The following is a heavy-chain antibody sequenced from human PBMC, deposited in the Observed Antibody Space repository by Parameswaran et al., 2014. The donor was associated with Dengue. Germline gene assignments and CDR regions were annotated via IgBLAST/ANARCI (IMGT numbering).Heavy chain of an antibody. D-gene: IGHD4-17*01. Sequence: RWIRQPPGKGLEWVSYISSSSSYTNYADSVKGRFTISRDNAKNSLYLQMNSLRAEDTAVYYCARMWAPYGDYDSFDYWGQGTLVTVSS. V-gene: IGHV3-11*03. J-gene: IGHJ4*02. CDR3: ARMWAPYGDYDSFDY. CDR2: ISSSSSYT.